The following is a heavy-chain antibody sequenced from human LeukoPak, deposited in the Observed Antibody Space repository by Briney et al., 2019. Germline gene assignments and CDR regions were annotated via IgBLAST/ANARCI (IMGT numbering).Heavy chain of an antibody. J-gene: IGHJ3*02. CDR1: GGSISSGGYS. V-gene: IGHV4-30-2*01. CDR3: ARGGLLRYFDWTPSGAFDI. Sequence: SQTLSLTCAVSGGSISSGGYSWSWIRQPPGKGLEWIGYIYHSGSTYYNPSLKSRVTISVDRSKNQFSLKLSSVTAADAAVYYCARGGLLRYFDWTPSGAFDIWGQGTMVTVSS. CDR2: IYHSGST. D-gene: IGHD3-9*01.